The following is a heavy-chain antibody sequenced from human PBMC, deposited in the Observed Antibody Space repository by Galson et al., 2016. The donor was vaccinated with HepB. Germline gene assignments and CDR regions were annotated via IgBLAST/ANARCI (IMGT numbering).Heavy chain of an antibody. V-gene: IGHV6-1*01. J-gene: IGHJ4*02. CDR1: GDSVSSNSAA. Sequence: CAISGDSVSSNSAAWNWIRQSPSRGLEWLGRTYYRSKWYNDYAVSVKSRITINPNTSKNQFSLQLNYVTPEDTAVYYCAGGPRAYFDFWDQGTLVTGSS. CDR2: TYYRSKWYN. CDR3: AGGPRAYFDF.